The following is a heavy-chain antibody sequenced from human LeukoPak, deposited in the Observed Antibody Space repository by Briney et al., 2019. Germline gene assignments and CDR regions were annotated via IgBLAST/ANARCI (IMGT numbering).Heavy chain of an antibody. D-gene: IGHD5-12*01. J-gene: IGHJ4*02. V-gene: IGHV4-61*02. CDR1: GASISSGSYY. Sequence: SETLSLTCSVSGASISSGSYYWSWIRQPAGKGLEWIGRMYTSGATNYNPSLKSRVTMAGDTSKNQFSLKLSSVTAADTAVYYCARFSGYDCLWGQGTLVTVSS. CDR3: ARFSGYDCL. CDR2: MYTSGAT.